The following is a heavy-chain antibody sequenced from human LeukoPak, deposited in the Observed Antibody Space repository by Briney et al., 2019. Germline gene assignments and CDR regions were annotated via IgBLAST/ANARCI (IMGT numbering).Heavy chain of an antibody. Sequence: PGGSLRLSCAASGFTFSSYSMNWVRQAPGKGLEWVSSISSSSSYIYYADSVKDRFTISRDNAKNSLYLQMNSLRAEDTAVYYCARDRQVPPPYYYYMDVWGKGTTVTVPS. J-gene: IGHJ6*03. CDR2: ISSSSSYI. CDR3: ARDRQVPPPYYYYMDV. V-gene: IGHV3-21*01. CDR1: GFTFSSYS.